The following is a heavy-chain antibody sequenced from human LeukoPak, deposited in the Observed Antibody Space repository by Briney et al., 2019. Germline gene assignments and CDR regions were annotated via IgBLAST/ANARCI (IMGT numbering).Heavy chain of an antibody. D-gene: IGHD3-16*02. Sequence: SETLSLTCTVSGGSISSYDWSWFRQPAGKRLEWIGRSYTRGSTNYSPSLKSRVTISVDTSKNQFSLKLSSMTAADTAVYYCARDLGDRWGLWGSYRYPLDHWGQGTPVTVSS. CDR3: ARDLGDRWGLWGSYRYPLDH. J-gene: IGHJ4*02. V-gene: IGHV4-4*07. CDR2: SYTRGST. CDR1: GGSISSYD.